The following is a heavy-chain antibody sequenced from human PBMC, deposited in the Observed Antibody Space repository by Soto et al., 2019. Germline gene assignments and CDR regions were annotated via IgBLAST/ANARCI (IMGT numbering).Heavy chain of an antibody. D-gene: IGHD1-1*01. CDR3: GRKQIDTLALYGMDV. CDR1: GDSVSAHSAA. V-gene: IGHV6-1*01. J-gene: IGHJ6*02. CDR2: TYYRSKWNY. Sequence: SQTLSLTCAISGDSVSAHSAAWNWIRQSPSRGLEWLGRTYYRSKWNYDYAESVKSRMTITPDTSNNHFSLQLNSVTPEDTAVYYCGRKQIDTLALYGMDVWGQGTTVTVSS.